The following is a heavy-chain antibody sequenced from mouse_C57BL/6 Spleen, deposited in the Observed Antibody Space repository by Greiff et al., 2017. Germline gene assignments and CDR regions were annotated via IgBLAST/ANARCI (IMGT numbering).Heavy chain of an antibody. CDR3: ARSNYYDDGYAMDY. J-gene: IGHJ4*01. CDR1: GYTFTSYW. D-gene: IGHD2-4*01. Sequence: QVQLQQPGAELVKPGASVKLSCKASGYTFTSYWMHWVKQRPGQGLEWIGMIHPNSGSTNYNEKFKSKATLTVDKSSSTAYMQLSSLTSEDSAVYYCARSNYYDDGYAMDYWGQGTSVTVSS. CDR2: IHPNSGST. V-gene: IGHV1-64*01.